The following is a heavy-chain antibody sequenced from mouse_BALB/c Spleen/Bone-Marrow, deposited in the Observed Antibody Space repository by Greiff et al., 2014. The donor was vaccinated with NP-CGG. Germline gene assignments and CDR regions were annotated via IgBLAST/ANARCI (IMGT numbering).Heavy chain of an antibody. D-gene: IGHD3-3*01. CDR1: GFTFSSFG. Sequence: EVQLVESGGGLVQPGGSRKLSCAASGFTFSSFGMHWVRQAPEKGLEWVAYISSGSSTIYYADTMKGRFTISRDNPKNTLFLQMTSLRSEDTAMYYCTRSGTLGAMDYWGQGTSVTASS. CDR2: ISSGSSTI. V-gene: IGHV5-17*02. CDR3: TRSGTLGAMDY. J-gene: IGHJ4*01.